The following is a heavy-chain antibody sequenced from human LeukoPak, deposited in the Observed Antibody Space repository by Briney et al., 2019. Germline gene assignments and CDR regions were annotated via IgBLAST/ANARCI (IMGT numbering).Heavy chain of an antibody. D-gene: IGHD6-19*01. J-gene: IGHJ5*02. CDR1: GYTFTGYY. CDR2: INPNSGGT. V-gene: IGHV1-2*06. CDR3: ARDRLRYSSGDQFDP. Sequence: ASVKVSCKASGYTFTGYYMHWVRQAPGQGLEWKGRINPNSGGTNYAQKFQGRVTMTRDTSISTAYMELSRLRSDDTAVYYCARDRLRYSSGDQFDPWGQGTLVTVSS.